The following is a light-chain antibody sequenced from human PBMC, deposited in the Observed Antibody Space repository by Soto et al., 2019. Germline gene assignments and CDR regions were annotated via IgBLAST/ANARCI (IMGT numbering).Light chain of an antibody. Sequence: EIVLTQSPVSLSLSPGERATLSCRASQSINSYLAWYQQKPGQAPRLLIFDASNRATGVPPRFSASRSGTDFTLTINSLDPEDFALYYCQQRSKWPITFGGGTSVQIK. V-gene: IGKV3-11*01. CDR3: QQRSKWPIT. J-gene: IGKJ4*01. CDR2: DAS. CDR1: QSINSY.